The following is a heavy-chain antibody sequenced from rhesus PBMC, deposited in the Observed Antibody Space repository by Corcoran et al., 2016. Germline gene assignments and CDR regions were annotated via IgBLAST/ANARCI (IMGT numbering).Heavy chain of an antibody. J-gene: IGHJ5-2*02. CDR3: AKDYWP. D-gene: IGHD2-21*01. CDR1: GFPFSSYA. CDR2: ISSGGST. Sequence: EVQLVESGGGLAKPGGSLRLACAASGFPFSSYAMHWVRQAQGKGLEWFSAISSGGSTYYADSVKGRFTISRDNSKNTLSLQMNSLRAEDTAVYYCAKDYWPWGRGVLVTVSS. V-gene: IGHV3-103*01.